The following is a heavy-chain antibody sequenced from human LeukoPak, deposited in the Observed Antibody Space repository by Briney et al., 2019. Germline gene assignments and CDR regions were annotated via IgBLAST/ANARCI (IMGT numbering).Heavy chain of an antibody. CDR2: ISYNGNT. CDR1: GGSISSGGYY. V-gene: IGHV4-31*03. Sequence: ASETLSLTCNVSGGSISSGGYYWSWIRQHPGKGLEWLGYISYNGNTYYSPSFERRTSMSVGTSKNQFSLRLTLVTAADTAIYYCARTTVHPNKFDPWGQETLVTVSS. J-gene: IGHJ5*02. D-gene: IGHD1-1*01. CDR3: ARTTVHPNKFDP.